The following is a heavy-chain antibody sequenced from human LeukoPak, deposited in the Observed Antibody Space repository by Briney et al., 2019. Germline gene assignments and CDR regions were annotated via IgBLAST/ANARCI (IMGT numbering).Heavy chain of an antibody. J-gene: IGHJ4*02. D-gene: IGHD2-21*01. Sequence: GGSLRLSCAASGFTFSSYAMSWVCQAPGKGLEWVSGISGSGGSTHYADSVKGRFTISRDNSKNTLYLQMNSLRVEDTAVYYCAIVAYCGGDCYSTYFDYWGQGTLVTVSS. CDR3: AIVAYCGGDCYSTYFDY. V-gene: IGHV3-23*01. CDR1: GFTFSSYA. CDR2: ISGSGGST.